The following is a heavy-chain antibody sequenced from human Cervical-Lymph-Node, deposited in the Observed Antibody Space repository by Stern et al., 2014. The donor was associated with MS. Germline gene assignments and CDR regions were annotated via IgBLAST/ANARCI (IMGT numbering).Heavy chain of an antibody. CDR1: GYIFDKYV. D-gene: IGHD3-16*02. CDR3: AREDDSGSYRFDF. Sequence: VHLVESGAEVKKPGASVKVSCKASGYIFDKYVISWVRQAPGQGLEWMGWISAYNGNTNYAQKVQDRVIMTTDTSTTTAYMELRSLRSDDTAVYYCAREDDSGSYRFDFWGQGTLITVSS. J-gene: IGHJ4*02. CDR2: ISAYNGNT. V-gene: IGHV1-18*01.